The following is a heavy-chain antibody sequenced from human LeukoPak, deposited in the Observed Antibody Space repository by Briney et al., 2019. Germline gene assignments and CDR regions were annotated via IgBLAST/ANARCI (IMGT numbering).Heavy chain of an antibody. CDR1: GYTFTGYY. Sequence: ASVKVSCKASGYTFTGYYMHWGRQAPGQGLEGMGWINPNSGGTNYAQKFQGRVTMTRATSISTAYMELSRLRSDDTAVYYCARDALGYCSSTSCYGGTQYYYYFYMDVWGKGTTVTVSS. CDR3: ARDALGYCSSTSCYGGTQYYYYFYMDV. D-gene: IGHD2-2*01. CDR2: INPNSGGT. V-gene: IGHV1-2*02. J-gene: IGHJ6*03.